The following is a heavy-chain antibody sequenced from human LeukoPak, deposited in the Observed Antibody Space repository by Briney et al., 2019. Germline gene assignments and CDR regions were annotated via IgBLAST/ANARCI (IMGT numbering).Heavy chain of an antibody. Sequence: KSGGSLRLSCAASGFTFSSYAMSWVRQAPGKGLEWVSSISSSSSYIYYADSVKGRFTISRDNAKNSLYLQMNSLRAEDTAVYYCARDIITMVRGVTYYYGMDVWGQGTTVTVSS. D-gene: IGHD3-10*01. V-gene: IGHV3-21*01. J-gene: IGHJ6*02. CDR1: GFTFSSYA. CDR3: ARDIITMVRGVTYYYGMDV. CDR2: ISSSSSYI.